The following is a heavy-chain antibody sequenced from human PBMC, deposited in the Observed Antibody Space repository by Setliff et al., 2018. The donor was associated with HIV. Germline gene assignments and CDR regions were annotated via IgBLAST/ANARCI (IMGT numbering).Heavy chain of an antibody. Sequence: GASVKVSCKASGGTFSSYAISWVRQAPGQGLEWMGGIIPIFGTANYAQKFQGRVTITADESTSTAYMELSSLRSEDTAVYYCARVMIGYSGYDAFDYWGQGTLVTVS. D-gene: IGHD5-12*01. J-gene: IGHJ4*02. CDR3: ARVMIGYSGYDAFDY. V-gene: IGHV1-69*13. CDR1: GGTFSSYA. CDR2: IIPIFGTA.